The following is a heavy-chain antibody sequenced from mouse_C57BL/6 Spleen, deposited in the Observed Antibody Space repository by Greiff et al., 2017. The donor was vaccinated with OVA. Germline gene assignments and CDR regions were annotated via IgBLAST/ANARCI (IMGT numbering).Heavy chain of an antibody. D-gene: IGHD2-5*01. Sequence: VQLQQPGAELVMPGASVKLSCKASGYTFTSYWMHWVKQRPGQGLEWIGEIDPSDSYTNYNQKFKGKSTLTVDKSSSTAYMQLSSLTSEDSAVYYCARSGSNYLFMDYWGQGTSVTVSS. J-gene: IGHJ4*01. V-gene: IGHV1-69*01. CDR3: ARSGSNYLFMDY. CDR2: IDPSDSYT. CDR1: GYTFTSYW.